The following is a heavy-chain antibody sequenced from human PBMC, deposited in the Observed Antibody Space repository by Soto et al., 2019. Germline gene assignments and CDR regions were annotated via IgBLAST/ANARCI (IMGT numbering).Heavy chain of an antibody. CDR3: ARRVDWNRRQYWFDR. CDR1: GGSISSGGYY. Sequence: QVQLQESGPGLVKPSQTLSLTCTVSGGSISSGGYYWSWIRQHPGKVLEWIGYIFYSGSTYYKPCLKSRVTISVDTSKNQFSLKLSSVTAADTAVYYCARRVDWNRRQYWFDRWGQGTLVTVSS. D-gene: IGHD1-1*01. V-gene: IGHV4-31*03. CDR2: IFYSGST. J-gene: IGHJ5*02.